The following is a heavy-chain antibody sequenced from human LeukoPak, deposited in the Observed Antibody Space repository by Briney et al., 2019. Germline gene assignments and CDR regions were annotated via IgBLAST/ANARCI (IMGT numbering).Heavy chain of an antibody. CDR1: GGSISSYY. Sequence: PSETLSLTCTVSGGSISSYYWSWIRQPPGKGLEWIGYIYYSGSTNYNPSLKSRVTISVDTSKNQFSLKLSSVTAADTAVYYCARGVPYDFLSGYPNNWFDPWGQGTLVTVSS. V-gene: IGHV4-59*01. CDR2: IYYSGST. J-gene: IGHJ5*02. D-gene: IGHD3-3*01. CDR3: ARGVPYDFLSGYPNNWFDP.